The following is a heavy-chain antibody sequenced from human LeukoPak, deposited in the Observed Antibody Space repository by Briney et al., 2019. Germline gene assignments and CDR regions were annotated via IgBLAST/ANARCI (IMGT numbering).Heavy chain of an antibody. V-gene: IGHV1-69*05. CDR3: ASLDRYSSSDY. Sequence: GASVKVSCKASGGTFSSYAISWVRQAPGQGLEWMGRITPIFGTANYAQKFQGRVTITTDESTSTAYMELSSLRSEDTAVYYCASLDRYSSSDYWGQGTLVTVSS. CDR1: GGTFSSYA. CDR2: ITPIFGTA. D-gene: IGHD6-6*01. J-gene: IGHJ4*02.